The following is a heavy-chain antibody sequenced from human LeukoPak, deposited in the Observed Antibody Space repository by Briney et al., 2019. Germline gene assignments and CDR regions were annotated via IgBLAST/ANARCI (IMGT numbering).Heavy chain of an antibody. D-gene: IGHD1-1*01. CDR1: GFTFSSYA. CDR3: ARDGPLGDTMNAYYYYYGMDV. CDR2: ISYDGSNK. V-gene: IGHV3-30*04. J-gene: IGHJ6*02. Sequence: PGGSLRLSCAASGFTFSSYAMHWVRQAPGKGLEWVAVISYDGSNKYYADSVKGRFTISRDNSKNTLYLQMNSLRAEDTAVYYCARDGPLGDTMNAYYYYYGMDVWGQGTTVTVSS.